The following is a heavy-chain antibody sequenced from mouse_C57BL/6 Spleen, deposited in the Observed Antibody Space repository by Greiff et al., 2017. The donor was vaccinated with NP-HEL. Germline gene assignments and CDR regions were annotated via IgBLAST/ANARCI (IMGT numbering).Heavy chain of an antibody. CDR3: ARYYAMDY. Sequence: EVHLVESGPGLVKPSQSLSLTCSVTGYSITSGYYWNWIRQFPGNQLEWMGYISYDGSNNYNPSLKNRISITRDTSKNQFFLKLNSVTTEDTATYYCARYYAMDYWGQGTSVTVSS. V-gene: IGHV3-6*01. CDR1: GYSITSGYY. CDR2: ISYDGSN. J-gene: IGHJ4*01.